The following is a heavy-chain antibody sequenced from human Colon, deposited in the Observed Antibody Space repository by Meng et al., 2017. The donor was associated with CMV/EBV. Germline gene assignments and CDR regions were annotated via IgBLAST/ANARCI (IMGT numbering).Heavy chain of an antibody. Sequence: SVKVSCKASGGTFSSYAISWVRQAPGQGLEWMGGIIPIFGTANYAQKFQGRVTITTDESTSTAYMELSSLRSEDTAVYYCARYNYVTLAFDIWGQGTMVTDSS. CDR2: IIPIFGTA. CDR3: ARYNYVTLAFDI. V-gene: IGHV1-69*05. CDR1: GGTFSSYA. J-gene: IGHJ3*02. D-gene: IGHD3-10*02.